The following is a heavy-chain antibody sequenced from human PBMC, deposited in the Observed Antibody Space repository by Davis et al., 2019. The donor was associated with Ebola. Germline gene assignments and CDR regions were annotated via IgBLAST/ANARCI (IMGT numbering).Heavy chain of an antibody. Sequence: SETLSLTCAVYGGSFSGYYWSWIRPPPGKGLEWIGEINHSGSTNYNPSLTSRVTISVDTSKNQFSLKLSSVTAADTALYYCAQYSSSSEAFDIWGQETMVTVSS. CDR1: GGSFSGYY. D-gene: IGHD6-6*01. CDR2: INHSGST. J-gene: IGHJ3*02. V-gene: IGHV4-34*01. CDR3: AQYSSSSEAFDI.